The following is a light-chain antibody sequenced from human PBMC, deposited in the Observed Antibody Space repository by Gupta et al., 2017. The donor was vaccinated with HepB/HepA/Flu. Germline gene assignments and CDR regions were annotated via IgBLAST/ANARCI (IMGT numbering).Light chain of an antibody. CDR1: SGNIASAY. V-gene: IGLV6-57*03. Sequence: NFMLTQPHSVSESPGKTVPISCTRSSGNIASAYVQWYQQRPGSAPTTVIYENDQRPSGVPDRFSASIDSASNSASLSISGLKTEDEADYYCQSYDDVVVFGGGTKLTVL. CDR2: END. J-gene: IGLJ2*01. CDR3: QSYDDVVV.